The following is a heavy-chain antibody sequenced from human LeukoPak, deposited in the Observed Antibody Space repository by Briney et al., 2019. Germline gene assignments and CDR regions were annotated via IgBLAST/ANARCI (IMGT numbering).Heavy chain of an antibody. CDR3: ASLRERSYYARGFDY. V-gene: IGHV4-59*08. D-gene: IGHD1-26*01. CDR1: GGSISSYY. CDR2: IYYSGST. Sequence: SETLSLTCTVSGGSISSYYWSWIRQPPGKGLEWIGYIYYSGSTNYNPSLKSRVTISVDTSKNQFSLKLSSVTAANTAVYYCASLRERSYYARGFDYWGQGTLVTVSS. J-gene: IGHJ4*02.